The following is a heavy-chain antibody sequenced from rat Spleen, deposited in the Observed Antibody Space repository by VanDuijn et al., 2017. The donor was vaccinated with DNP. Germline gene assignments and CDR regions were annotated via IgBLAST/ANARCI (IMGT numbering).Heavy chain of an antibody. J-gene: IGHJ1*01. CDR3: ARHGRVTTVATYWYFDF. Sequence: EVQLVETGGGLVQPGRSLKLSCVASGITFSSYWMYWIRQAPGKGLEWVASINTDGGSTYYPDSVKGRFTISRDNAKSTLYLQMDSLRSEDTATYYGARHGRVTTVATYWYFDFWGPGTMVTVSS. CDR1: GITFSSYW. CDR2: INTDGGST. V-gene: IGHV5-58*01. D-gene: IGHD1-3*01.